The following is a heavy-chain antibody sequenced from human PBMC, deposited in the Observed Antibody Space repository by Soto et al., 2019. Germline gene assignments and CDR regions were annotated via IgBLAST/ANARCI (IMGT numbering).Heavy chain of an antibody. V-gene: IGHV1-2*02. CDR1: GYTFTGYY. Sequence: ASVKVSCKASGYTFTGYYMHWVRQAPGQGLEWMGWINPNSGGTNYAQKFQGRVTMTRDTSISTAYMELSRLRSDDTAVYYCARVTVMIVRAKNYGMDVWGQGTTVTVSS. D-gene: IGHD1-26*01. CDR2: INPNSGGT. J-gene: IGHJ6*02. CDR3: ARVTVMIVRAKNYGMDV.